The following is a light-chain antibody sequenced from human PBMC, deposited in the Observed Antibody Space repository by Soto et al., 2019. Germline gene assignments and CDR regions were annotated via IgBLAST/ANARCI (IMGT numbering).Light chain of an antibody. CDR1: SSDVGGYDY. CDR2: EVS. V-gene: IGLV2-8*01. J-gene: IGLJ1*01. CDR3: SSYAGNTKGV. Sequence: SALTQPPSASGAPGQSVTISCTGTSSDVGGYDYVSWYQQHPGKAPKLMIFEVSKRPSGVPDRFSGPKSGNTASLTVSGLQAEDEADYYCSSYAGNTKGVFGTGTKVTVL.